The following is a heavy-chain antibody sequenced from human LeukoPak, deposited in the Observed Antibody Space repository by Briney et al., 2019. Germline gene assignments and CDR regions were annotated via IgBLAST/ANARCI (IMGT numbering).Heavy chain of an antibody. CDR3: AKKPAGGTPFDY. CDR1: GRSISSSTSY. CDR2: IHYSGRT. V-gene: IGHV4-39*01. J-gene: IGHJ4*02. D-gene: IGHD1-26*01. Sequence: SETLSLTCTVSGRSISSSTSYWGWIRQPPGKGLEWIASIHYSGRTYYNPSLKSRVTISVDASKDQFSLRLSSVTAADTAVYYCAKKPAGGTPFDYWGQGTLVNVSS.